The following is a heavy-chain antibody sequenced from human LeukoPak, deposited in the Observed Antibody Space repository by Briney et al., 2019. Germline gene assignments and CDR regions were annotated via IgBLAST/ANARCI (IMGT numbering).Heavy chain of an antibody. CDR2: ISVRSNYR. CDR1: GYTVSDFS. D-gene: IGHD3-22*01. J-gene: IGHJ4*02. Sequence: AGSLTLSCAASGYTVSDFSVNWVRQAPGKGLEWVSSISVRSNYRYYADSVSGRFTISRDDARDSIFLQMNSLRAEDTAVYFCVRLRRNNDRSGYYYYYDYWGQGTLVTVSS. CDR3: VRLRRNNDRSGYYYYYDY. V-gene: IGHV3-21*01.